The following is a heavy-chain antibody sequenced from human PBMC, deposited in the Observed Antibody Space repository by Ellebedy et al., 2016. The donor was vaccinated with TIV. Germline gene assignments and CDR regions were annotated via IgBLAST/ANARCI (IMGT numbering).Heavy chain of an antibody. CDR2: IWYDGASK. D-gene: IGHD3/OR15-3a*01. Sequence: GESLKISCASGFTFKTYAMHWVRQAPGKGLEWVAVIWYDGASKYYADSVKGRFTISRDNSKNLLYLQMNSLRVEDTAVYYCARIIAYSNDFFDFDSWGQGTLVTVSS. J-gene: IGHJ4*02. CDR1: GFTFKTYA. CDR3: ARIIAYSNDFFDFDS. V-gene: IGHV3-33*01.